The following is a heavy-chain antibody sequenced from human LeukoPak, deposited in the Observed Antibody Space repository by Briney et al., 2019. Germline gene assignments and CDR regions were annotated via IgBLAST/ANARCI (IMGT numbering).Heavy chain of an antibody. Sequence: ASVKVSCKASGYTFTSYGISWVRQAPGQGLEWMGWISAYNGNTNYAQKLQGRVTMTTDTSTSTAYMELRSLRSDDTAVYYCARVRIAAAGKYYYHYGMDVWGQGTTVTVSS. CDR1: GYTFTSYG. CDR3: ARVRIAAAGKYYYHYGMDV. V-gene: IGHV1-18*01. CDR2: ISAYNGNT. D-gene: IGHD6-13*01. J-gene: IGHJ6*02.